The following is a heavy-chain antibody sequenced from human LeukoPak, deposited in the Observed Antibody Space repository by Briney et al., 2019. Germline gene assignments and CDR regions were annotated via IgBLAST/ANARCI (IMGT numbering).Heavy chain of an antibody. J-gene: IGHJ4*02. D-gene: IGHD5-12*01. CDR2: IKQDGSEK. Sequence: GGSLRLSCAASGFTFSSYWMNWVRQAPGKGLEWVANIKQDGSEKYYVDSVKGRFTISRDNAKNSLYLQMNSLRAEDRAVYYCAREGIVATTGHFDYWGQGTLVTVSS. CDR1: GFTFSSYW. V-gene: IGHV3-7*01. CDR3: AREGIVATTGHFDY.